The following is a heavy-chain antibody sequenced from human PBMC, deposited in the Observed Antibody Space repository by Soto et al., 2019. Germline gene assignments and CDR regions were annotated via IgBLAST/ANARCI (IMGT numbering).Heavy chain of an antibody. Sequence: GGSLRLSCAASGFTFSSYAMSWVRQAPGKGLEWVSAISGSGGSTYYADPVKGRFTISRDNSKNTLYLQMNSLRAEDTAVYYCAKDGYYDYVWGSYRYGYFDYWGQGTLVTVSS. D-gene: IGHD3-16*02. CDR3: AKDGYYDYVWGSYRYGYFDY. V-gene: IGHV3-23*01. J-gene: IGHJ4*02. CDR2: ISGSGGST. CDR1: GFTFSSYA.